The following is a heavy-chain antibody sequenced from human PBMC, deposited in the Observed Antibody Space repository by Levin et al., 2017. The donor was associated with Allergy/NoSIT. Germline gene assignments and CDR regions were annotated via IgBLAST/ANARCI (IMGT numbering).Heavy chain of an antibody. D-gene: IGHD6-19*01. V-gene: IGHV3-23*01. CDR3: AKGSGGAVARVLVDY. Sequence: GGSLRLSCAASGFTFSSYAMSWVRQAPGKGLEWVSAITGSGGSTYYADSVKGRFTISRDNSKNTLHLQMNSLRAEDTAVYYCAKGSGGAVARVLVDYWGQGTLVTVSS. CDR1: GFTFSSYA. CDR2: ITGSGGST. J-gene: IGHJ4*02.